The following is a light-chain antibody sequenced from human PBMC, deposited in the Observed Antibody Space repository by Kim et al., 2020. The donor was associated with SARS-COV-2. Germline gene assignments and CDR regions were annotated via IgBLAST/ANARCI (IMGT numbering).Light chain of an antibody. V-gene: IGLV3-1*01. J-gene: IGLJ2*01. CDR2: KDS. Sequence: SEAQGQTARITCSGDKWGDKYACWYQQKPGQSPVLVIYKDSKRPSGIPERFSGSNAGNTATLNISGTQAMDEADYYCQAWDSSTAVFGGGTKLTV. CDR1: KWGDKY. CDR3: QAWDSSTAV.